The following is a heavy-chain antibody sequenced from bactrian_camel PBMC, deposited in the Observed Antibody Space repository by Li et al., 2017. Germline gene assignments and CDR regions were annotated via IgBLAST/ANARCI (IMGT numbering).Heavy chain of an antibody. Sequence: QVQLVESGGGTVEPGDSLKLTCKASGFTFRSHYMYWLRQAPGKQLEGIAGVTTFGRPTDVADSVKGRFIISRDNAKDTLYLQMNSLKIEDTAVYYCALGSSRQATMTARGKGTQVTVS. D-gene: IGHD3*01. CDR1: GFTFRSHY. J-gene: IGHJ4*01. CDR2: VTTFGRPT. V-gene: IGHV3S1*01.